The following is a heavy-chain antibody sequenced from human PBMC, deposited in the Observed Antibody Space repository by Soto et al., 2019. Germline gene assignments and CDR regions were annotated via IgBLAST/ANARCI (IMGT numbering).Heavy chain of an antibody. V-gene: IGHV3-30-3*01. Sequence: QVQLVESGGGVVQPGRSLRLSCAASGFTFSYHALHWVRQAPGKGLEWVAVISYDGDNKYIAESVKGRFTISRDNSKNTVSLQMNSRRGEDTAMYFCARGTTTSAFSAMDVWGQ. CDR2: ISYDGDNK. D-gene: IGHD1-1*01. CDR1: GFTFSYHA. CDR3: ARGTTTSAFSAMDV. J-gene: IGHJ6*02.